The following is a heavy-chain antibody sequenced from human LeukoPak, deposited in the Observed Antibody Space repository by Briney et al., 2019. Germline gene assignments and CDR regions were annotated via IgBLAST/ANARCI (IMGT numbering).Heavy chain of an antibody. Sequence: GGSLRLSCAASGFIVNRYAMSWVRQAPGKGLQWVAAIVGDGDGVTFYTNSVKGRFTISRDISRNAVYLQMSSLTVEDTAIYYCAKGTALWELYDYWGQGTLVTVSS. J-gene: IGHJ4*02. CDR2: IVGDGDGVT. CDR3: AKGTALWELYDY. CDR1: GFIVNRYA. V-gene: IGHV3-23*01. D-gene: IGHD4-23*01.